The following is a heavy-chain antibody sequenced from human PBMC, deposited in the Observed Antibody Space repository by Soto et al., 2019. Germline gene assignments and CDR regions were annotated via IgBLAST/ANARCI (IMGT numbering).Heavy chain of an antibody. Sequence: SETLSLTCAVSGDSISSTNWWNWVRQPPGKGLEWSGGIYYSGRSYYNPSLKSRVTMSVDTSKNQFSLKLSSVTAADTAVYYCARGCGYYDFWSGYWCMDYWGQGTLVTVSS. D-gene: IGHD3-3*01. J-gene: IGHJ4*02. V-gene: IGHV4-4*02. CDR3: ARGCGYYDFWSGYWCMDY. CDR1: GDSISSTNW. CDR2: IYYSGRS.